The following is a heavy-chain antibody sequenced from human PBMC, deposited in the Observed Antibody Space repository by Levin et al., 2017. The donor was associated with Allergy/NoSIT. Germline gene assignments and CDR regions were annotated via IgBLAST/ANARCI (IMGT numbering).Heavy chain of an antibody. V-gene: IGHV2-5*02. CDR1: GFSFSSIGVG. J-gene: IGHJ4*02. CDR2: IYWDGDV. D-gene: IGHD3-10*01. Sequence: SGPTLVKPTQTLTLTCSFSGFSFSSIGVGVGWIRQPPGKALEWLAHIYWDGDVRYRTSLKSRLTVTKDTSKNQVVLTLANADPVDSATYYCAGYNYYDSGTCYHYFDHWGPGTLFTVSS. CDR3: AGYNYYDSGTCYHYFDH.